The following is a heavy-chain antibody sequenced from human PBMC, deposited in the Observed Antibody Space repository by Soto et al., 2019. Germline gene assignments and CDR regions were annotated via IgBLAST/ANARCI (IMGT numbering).Heavy chain of an antibody. CDR2: ISWDGGST. Sequence: PGGSLRLSCAASGFTFDYYTMHWVRQSPGEGLEWVSLISWDGGSTYYADSVKGRFTISRDNSKNPLYLQMNSLRTEDTALYYCAKDGPLEYSSSYYFDYWGQGTLVTVSS. CDR3: AKDGPLEYSSSYYFDY. CDR1: GFTFDYYT. D-gene: IGHD6-6*01. V-gene: IGHV3-43*01. J-gene: IGHJ4*02.